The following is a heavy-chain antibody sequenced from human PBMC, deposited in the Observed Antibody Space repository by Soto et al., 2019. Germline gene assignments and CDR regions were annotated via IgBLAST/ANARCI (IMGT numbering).Heavy chain of an antibody. D-gene: IGHD3-9*01. Sequence: ASVKVSCKVSGYTLTELSMHWVRQAPGKGLEWMGGFVPMFGSASIAQRFQGRVRITADASTGTGYMELSDLRSEDSAIYYCAREDDTTGHYSWFDPWGPGTLVTVSS. CDR3: AREDDTTGHYSWFDP. CDR2: FVPMFGSA. V-gene: IGHV1-24*01. CDR1: GYTLTELS. J-gene: IGHJ5*02.